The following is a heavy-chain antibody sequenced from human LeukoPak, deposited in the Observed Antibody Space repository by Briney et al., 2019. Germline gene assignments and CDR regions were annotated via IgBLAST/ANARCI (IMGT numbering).Heavy chain of an antibody. CDR2: ISYDGSNK. V-gene: IGHV3-30*03. CDR1: GFTFSSYG. Sequence: TGGSLRLSCAASGFTFSSYGMHWVRQAPGKGLEWVAVISYDGSNKYYADSVKGRFTISRDNSKNTLYLQMNSLRAEDTAVYYCARVVDHDYGGYYLDYWGQGTLVTVSS. CDR3: ARVVDHDYGGYYLDY. J-gene: IGHJ4*02. D-gene: IGHD4/OR15-4a*01.